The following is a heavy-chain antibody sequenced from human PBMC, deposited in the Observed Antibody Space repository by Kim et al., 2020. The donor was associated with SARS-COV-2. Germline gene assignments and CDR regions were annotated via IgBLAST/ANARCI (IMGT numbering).Heavy chain of an antibody. CDR1: GFTFSDYY. Sequence: GGSLRLSCAASGFTFSDYYMSWIRQAPGKGLEWVSYISSSSSYTNYADSVKGRFTISRDNAKNSLYLQMNSLRAEDTAVYYCARGEGDYGEDYFDYWGQGTLVTVSS. J-gene: IGHJ4*02. CDR2: ISSSSSYT. CDR3: ARGEGDYGEDYFDY. V-gene: IGHV3-11*05. D-gene: IGHD4-17*01.